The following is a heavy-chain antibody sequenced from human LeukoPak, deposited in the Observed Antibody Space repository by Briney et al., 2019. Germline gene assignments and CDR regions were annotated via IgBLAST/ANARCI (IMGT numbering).Heavy chain of an antibody. CDR3: ARGTNTIFGVVIPPGDVFDI. D-gene: IGHD3-3*01. CDR2: MYTGGST. J-gene: IGHJ3*02. CDR1: GGSISSGSYY. Sequence: SETLSLTCTVSGGSISSGSYYWGWIRQPAGKGLEWIGRMYTGGSTNYNPSLKSRVTISADTSKNQFSLKLSSVTAADTAVYYCARGTNTIFGVVIPPGDVFDIWGQGTMVTVSS. V-gene: IGHV4-61*02.